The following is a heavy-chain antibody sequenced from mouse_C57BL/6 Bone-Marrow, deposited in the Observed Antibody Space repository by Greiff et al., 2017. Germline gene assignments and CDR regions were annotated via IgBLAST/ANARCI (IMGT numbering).Heavy chain of an antibody. D-gene: IGHD2-4*01. V-gene: IGHV2-2*01. Sequence: QVQLLQSGPGLVQPSQSLSITCTVSGFSLTSYGVHWVRQPPGKGLEWLGVIWSGGSTDYNAAFISRLSISKDNSKSQVFFKMNSLQAGDTAIYYCARWGDYYYYAMDYWGQGTSVTVSS. J-gene: IGHJ4*01. CDR3: ARWGDYYYYAMDY. CDR1: GFSLTSYG. CDR2: IWSGGST.